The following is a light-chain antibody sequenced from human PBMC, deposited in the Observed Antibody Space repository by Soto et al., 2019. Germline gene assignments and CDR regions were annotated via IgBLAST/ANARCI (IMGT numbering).Light chain of an antibody. CDR1: QSVLYSSNNKNY. CDR3: QQYYSTPPT. V-gene: IGKV4-1*01. Sequence: DIVMTQSPDSLAVSLGERATINCKSSQSVLYSSNNKNYLAWYQQKPGQPPKLLIYWASTRESGVPDRFSGSGSGTVFTLTISSLQAEDVAVYYCQQYYSTPPTFGGGTKVDIK. J-gene: IGKJ4*01. CDR2: WAS.